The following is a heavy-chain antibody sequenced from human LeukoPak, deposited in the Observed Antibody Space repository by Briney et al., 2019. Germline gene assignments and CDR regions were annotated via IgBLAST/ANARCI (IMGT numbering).Heavy chain of an antibody. D-gene: IGHD6-19*01. J-gene: IGHJ4*02. CDR1: GGSISSGGYC. CDR3: ARVAAVAGTWVYFDY. CDR2: IYYSGST. V-gene: IGHV4-31*03. Sequence: PSETLSLTCTVSGGSISSGGYCWSWIRQHPGKGLEWIGYIYYSGSTYYNPSLKSRVTISVDTSKNQFSLKLSSVTAADTAVYYCARVAAVAGTWVYFDYWGQGTLVTVSS.